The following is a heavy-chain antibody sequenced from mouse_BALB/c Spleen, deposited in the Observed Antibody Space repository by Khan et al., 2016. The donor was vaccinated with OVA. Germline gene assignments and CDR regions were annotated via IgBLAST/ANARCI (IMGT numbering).Heavy chain of an antibody. J-gene: IGHJ4*01. D-gene: IGHD2-3*01. CDR3: ARHDGYAHYYAMDY. CDR2: IRSDGST. CDR1: GFSLTSYG. V-gene: IGHV2-6-1*01. Sequence: QVQLQQSGPGLVAPSQSLSITCTISGFSLTSYGVHWVRQPPGKGLEWLVVIRSDGSTTYNSALKSRLSISKDNSKSQVFLKMNSLQTDDTAMYYCARHDGYAHYYAMDYWGQGTSVTVSS.